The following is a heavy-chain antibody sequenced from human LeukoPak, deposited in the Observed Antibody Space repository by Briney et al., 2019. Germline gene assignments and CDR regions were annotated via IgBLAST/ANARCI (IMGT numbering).Heavy chain of an antibody. CDR1: GFTFSRYN. Sequence: SGGSLRLSCADSGFTFSRYNMNWVRQAPGKGLEWVSSINSNTIETYYADSVKGRFIISRDNAKSSLFLQMNSLRVEDTGVYYCARVDVATTGIQYYFGLDVWGQGTTVTVSS. CDR3: ARVDVATTGIQYYFGLDV. V-gene: IGHV3-21*01. CDR2: INSNTIET. J-gene: IGHJ6*02. D-gene: IGHD1-1*01.